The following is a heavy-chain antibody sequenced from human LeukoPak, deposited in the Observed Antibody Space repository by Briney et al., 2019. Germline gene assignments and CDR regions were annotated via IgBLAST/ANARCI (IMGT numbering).Heavy chain of an antibody. J-gene: IGHJ6*03. V-gene: IGHV4-39*01. D-gene: IGHD3-10*01. Sequence: SETLSLTCTVSGGSISSSSYYWGWIRQPPGKGLEWIGSIYYSGSTYYNPSLKSRVSISVDTSKNQLSLKLSSVTAADTAVYFCARQLYVSGSYYAPMDVWGKGTTVTICS. CDR1: GGSISSSSYY. CDR3: ARQLYVSGSYYAPMDV. CDR2: IYYSGST.